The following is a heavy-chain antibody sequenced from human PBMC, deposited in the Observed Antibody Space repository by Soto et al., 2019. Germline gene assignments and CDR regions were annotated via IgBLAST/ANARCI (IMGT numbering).Heavy chain of an antibody. J-gene: IGHJ4*02. Sequence: AAVKVSCKASGYTFTGYYMDWVRQAPGQGLEWMGWIHPNSGGTNYAQKFQGWVTMTRDTSISTAYMELSRLRSDDTAVYYCARVWYSSGWYYFDFWGQGTLVTVSS. CDR2: IHPNSGGT. CDR3: ARVWYSSGWYYFDF. V-gene: IGHV1-2*04. D-gene: IGHD6-19*01. CDR1: GYTFTGYY.